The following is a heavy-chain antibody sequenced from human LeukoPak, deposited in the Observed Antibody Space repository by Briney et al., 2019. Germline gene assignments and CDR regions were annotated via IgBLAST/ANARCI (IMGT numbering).Heavy chain of an antibody. J-gene: IGHJ4*02. V-gene: IGHV1-3*03. CDR3: AINNLLQFDY. CDR1: GYTFTDYA. D-gene: IGHD1/OR15-1a*01. Sequence: ASVKVSCKASGYTFTDYALHWVRQAPGQSLEWMGWITTGRGETRYSQEFQRRITFTRDKSASTVYMDLSDLRSEDTAVYYCAINNLLQFDYWGQGTLVTVSS. CDR2: ITTGRGET.